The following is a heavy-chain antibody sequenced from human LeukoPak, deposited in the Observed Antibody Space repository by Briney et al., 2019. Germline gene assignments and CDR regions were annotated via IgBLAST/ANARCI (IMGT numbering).Heavy chain of an antibody. CDR3: AKDLGFGELGLDY. V-gene: IGHV3-23*01. CDR1: GFTFSSYA. J-gene: IGHJ4*02. Sequence: GGSLRLSCAASGFTFSSYAMSWVRQAPGKGLEWVSSISISGYTTYYADSVKGRFTISRDNSKNTLYLQMNSLRAEDTAVYYCAKDLGFGELGLDYWGQGTLVTVSS. D-gene: IGHD3-10*01. CDR2: ISISGYTT.